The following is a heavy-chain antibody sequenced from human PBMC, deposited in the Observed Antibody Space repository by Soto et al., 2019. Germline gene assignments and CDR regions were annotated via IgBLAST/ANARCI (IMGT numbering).Heavy chain of an antibody. D-gene: IGHD3-3*01. CDR3: ARHVSIFGVVYWFDP. CDR2: IYYSGST. J-gene: IGHJ5*02. V-gene: IGHV4-39*01. CDR1: GGSISSSSYY. Sequence: SETLSLTCTVSGGSISSSSYYWGWIRQPPGKGLEWIGSIYYSGSTYYNPSLKSRVTISVDTSKNQFSLKLSSVTAADTAVYYCARHVSIFGVVYWFDPWGQGTLVTVSS.